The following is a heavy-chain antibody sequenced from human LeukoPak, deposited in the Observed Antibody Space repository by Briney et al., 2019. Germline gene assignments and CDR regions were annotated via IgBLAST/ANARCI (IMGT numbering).Heavy chain of an antibody. D-gene: IGHD6-13*01. CDR1: GYTFTGYY. J-gene: IGHJ4*02. V-gene: IGHV1-2*02. CDR3: AREKQQLVIGEGIDY. CDR2: INPNSGGT. Sequence: ASVKVSCKASGYTFTGYYMHWVRQAPGQGLEWMGWINPNSGGTNYAQKFQGRVTMTSDTSISTAYMELSRLRSDDTAVYYCAREKQQLVIGEGIDYWGQGTLVTVSS.